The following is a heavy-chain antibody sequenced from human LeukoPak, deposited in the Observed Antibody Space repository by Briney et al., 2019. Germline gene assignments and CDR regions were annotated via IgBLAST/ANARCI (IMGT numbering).Heavy chain of an antibody. Sequence: KTGGSLRLSCAASGFTFSDYYMSWIRQAPGKGLEWVSYISSSGGTIYYADSVKGRFTISRDNAKNSLYLQMNSLRAEDTAVYYCASGYSGWYDAFDIWGQGTMVTVSS. V-gene: IGHV3-11*04. D-gene: IGHD6-19*01. CDR2: ISSSGGTI. J-gene: IGHJ3*02. CDR1: GFTFSDYY. CDR3: ASGYSGWYDAFDI.